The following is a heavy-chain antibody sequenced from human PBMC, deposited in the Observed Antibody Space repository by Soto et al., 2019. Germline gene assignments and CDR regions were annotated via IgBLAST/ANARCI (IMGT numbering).Heavy chain of an antibody. CDR1: GFTVSNSW. D-gene: IGHD3-10*01. CDR3: VKDEYGAGSYDP. Sequence: EVQLVESGGGLVQPGGSLRLSCAASGFTVSNSWMHWVRQVPGQGLMWVSRINSAGRGTNYAGSVKGRFTISKDNVNNMVHLQMNSLTVEDTAIYYCVKDEYGAGSYDPWGQGTLVTVSS. V-gene: IGHV3-74*01. CDR2: INSAGRGT. J-gene: IGHJ5*02.